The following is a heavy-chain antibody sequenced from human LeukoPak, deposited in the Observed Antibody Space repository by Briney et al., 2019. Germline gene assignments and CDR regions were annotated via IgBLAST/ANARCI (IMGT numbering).Heavy chain of an antibody. J-gene: IGHJ1*01. V-gene: IGHV1-24*01. CDR1: GYTLTELS. CDR2: FDPEDGET. Sequence: ASVKVSCKVSGYTLTELSMHWVRQAPGKGLEWMGGFDPEDGETIYAQKFQGRVTMTEDTSTDTAYMELSSLRSEDTAVYYCATIVSVYHVVPSFQHWGQGTLVTVSS. CDR3: ATIVSVYHVVPSFQH. D-gene: IGHD2-21*01.